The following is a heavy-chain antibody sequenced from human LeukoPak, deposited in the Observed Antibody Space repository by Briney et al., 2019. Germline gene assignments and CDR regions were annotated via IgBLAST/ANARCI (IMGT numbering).Heavy chain of an antibody. CDR1: GFTFSSYA. CDR3: AKDISGYRLPTLDY. Sequence: GGSLRLSCAASGFTFSSYAMSWVRQAPGKGLEWVSAISGSGGSTYYADSVKGRFTISRDNSKNTLYLQVNSLRAEDTAVYYCAKDISGYRLPTLDYWGQGTLVTVSS. J-gene: IGHJ4*02. D-gene: IGHD6-13*01. V-gene: IGHV3-23*01. CDR2: ISGSGGST.